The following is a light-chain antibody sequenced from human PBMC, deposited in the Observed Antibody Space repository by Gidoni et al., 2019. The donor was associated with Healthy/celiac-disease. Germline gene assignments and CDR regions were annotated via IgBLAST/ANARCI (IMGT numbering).Light chain of an antibody. CDR3: QQYDNLPRT. CDR1: QDVSNY. J-gene: IGKJ1*01. V-gene: IGKV1-33*01. Sequence: DIQMTQSPSSLSASVGDRVTITRQASQDVSNYLNWYQQKPGKAPKLLIYDASNFETGVPSRFSGSGSGTDFTFTISSLQPEDIATYYCQQYDNLPRTFGQGTKVEIK. CDR2: DAS.